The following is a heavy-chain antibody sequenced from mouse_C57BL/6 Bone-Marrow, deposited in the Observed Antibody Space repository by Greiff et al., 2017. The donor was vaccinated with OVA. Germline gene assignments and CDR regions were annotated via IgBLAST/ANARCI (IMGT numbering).Heavy chain of an antibody. J-gene: IGHJ4*01. V-gene: IGHV5-4*01. D-gene: IGHD2-10*02. Sequence: EVHLVESGGGLVKPGGSLKLSCAASGFTFSSYAMSWVRQTPEKRLEWVATISDGGSYTYYPDNVKGRFTISRDNAKNNLYLQMSHLKCEDTAMYYCARGGYGNYHYAMDYWGQGTSVTVSS. CDR2: ISDGGSYT. CDR1: GFTFSSYA. CDR3: ARGGYGNYHYAMDY.